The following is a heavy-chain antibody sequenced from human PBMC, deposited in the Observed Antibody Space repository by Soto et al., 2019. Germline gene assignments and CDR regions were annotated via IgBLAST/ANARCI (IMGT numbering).Heavy chain of an antibody. Sequence: GGSLRLSCAASGFTFSSYAMHWVRQAPGKGLEWVAVISYDGSNKYYADSVKGRFTISRDNSKNTLYLQMNSLRAEDTAVYYCARGSGYNYWFDWFDPWGQGTLVTVSS. CDR3: ARGSGYNYWFDWFDP. V-gene: IGHV3-30-3*01. D-gene: IGHD5-12*01. CDR2: ISYDGSNK. J-gene: IGHJ5*02. CDR1: GFTFSSYA.